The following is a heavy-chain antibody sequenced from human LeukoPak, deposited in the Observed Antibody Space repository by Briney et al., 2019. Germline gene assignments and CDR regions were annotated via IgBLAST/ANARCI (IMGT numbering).Heavy chain of an antibody. CDR3: ASGSWNTY. CDR2: ISSGGGHT. V-gene: IGHV3-21*01. D-gene: IGHD1/OR15-1a*01. Sequence: GGSLRLSCAASGISFGNYDMNWVRQAPRKGLEWVSLISSGGGHTYYAESVRGRFTVSRDNAKNSLYLQMNSLTVGDTAIYYCASGSWNTYWGPGTLVTVSS. J-gene: IGHJ4*02. CDR1: GISFGNYD.